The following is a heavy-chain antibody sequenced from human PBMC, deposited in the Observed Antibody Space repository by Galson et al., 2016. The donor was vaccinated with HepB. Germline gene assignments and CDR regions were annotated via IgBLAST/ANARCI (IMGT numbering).Heavy chain of an antibody. D-gene: IGHD6-6*01. CDR3: AKDPQWTTSSRGAFDV. CDR1: GFSFSSYA. V-gene: IGHV3-23*01. CDR2: ITGNGTTT. J-gene: IGHJ3*01. Sequence: SLRLSCAASGFSFSSYAMSWVRQAPGKGLEWVSTITGNGTTTYYADSVEGRFTISRDNSRSTLYLQMNGLRGEDTAVYYCAKDPQWTTSSRGAFDVWGQGTMLTVFS.